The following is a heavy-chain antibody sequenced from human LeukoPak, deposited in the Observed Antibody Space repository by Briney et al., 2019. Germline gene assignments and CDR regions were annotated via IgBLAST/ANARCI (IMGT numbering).Heavy chain of an antibody. D-gene: IGHD3-10*01. V-gene: IGHV3-48*01. Sequence: GGSLRLSCAASGFTFSSYSMNWVRQAPGKGLEWVSYISSSSSTIYYADSVKGRFTISRDNSKNTLYLQMNSLRAEDTAVYYCAKAPLGALQNPFEPWGQGTLVTVSS. J-gene: IGHJ5*02. CDR1: GFTFSSYS. CDR2: ISSSSSTI. CDR3: AKAPLGALQNPFEP.